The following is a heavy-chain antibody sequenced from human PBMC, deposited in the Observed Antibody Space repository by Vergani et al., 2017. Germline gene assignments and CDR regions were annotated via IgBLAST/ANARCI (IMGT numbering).Heavy chain of an antibody. D-gene: IGHD3-3*01. J-gene: IGHJ4*02. CDR2: VYPSGTT. CDR3: ARHGGSGNYYHLFDS. Sequence: QVQLHESGPGLVRPSETLSLICSVSGVSMQSGSFYWTWIRQTAERRLEWMGRVYPSGTTNYNPSLNGRVTIFVDKSKNLLSLRLNSVTAADTALYHCARHGGSGNYYHLFDSWGQGTLVIVSS. CDR1: GVSMQSGSFY. V-gene: IGHV4-61*02.